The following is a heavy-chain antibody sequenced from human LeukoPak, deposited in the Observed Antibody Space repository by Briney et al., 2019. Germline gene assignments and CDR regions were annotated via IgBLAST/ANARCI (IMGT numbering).Heavy chain of an antibody. D-gene: IGHD2-15*01. J-gene: IGHJ4*02. V-gene: IGHV4-59*12. Sequence: SETLSLTCTVSGGSISSYYWSWIRQPPGKGLEWIGYIYHSGSTYYNPSLKSRVTISVDTSKNQFSLKLSSVTAADTAVYYCARGQFSGGSFCLDYWGQGTLVTVSS. CDR3: ARGQFSGGSFCLDY. CDR1: GGSISSYY. CDR2: IYHSGST.